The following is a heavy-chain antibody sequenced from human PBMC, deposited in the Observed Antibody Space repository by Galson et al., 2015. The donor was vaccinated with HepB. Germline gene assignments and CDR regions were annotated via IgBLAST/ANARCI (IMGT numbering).Heavy chain of an antibody. Sequence: SVKVSCKASGYTFTSYAMHWVRQAPGQRLEWMGWINAGNGNTKYSQKFQGRVTITRDTYASTPNMEMSSLRSEDTALYYGSRDLQPYCNRVEQQPWFDPWGQGTLVTVAS. D-gene: IGHD6-13*01. CDR2: INAGNGNT. J-gene: IGHJ5*02. CDR1: GYTFTSYA. V-gene: IGHV1-3*01. CDR3: SRDLQPYCNRVEQQPWFDP.